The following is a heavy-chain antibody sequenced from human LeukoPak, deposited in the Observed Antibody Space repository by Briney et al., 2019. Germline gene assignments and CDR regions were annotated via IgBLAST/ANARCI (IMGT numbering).Heavy chain of an antibody. J-gene: IGHJ4*02. CDR2: IRYDGSNK. V-gene: IGHV3-30*02. CDR1: GFTFSSYG. CDR3: AKEAGESGAYSSSSRYIS. D-gene: IGHD6-6*01. Sequence: TGGSLRLSCAATGFTFSSYGMHWVRQAPGKGLEWVAFIRYDGSNKYYADSVKGRFTISRDNSKNTLYLQMNSLRAEDTAVYYCAKEAGESGAYSSSSRYISWGQGTLVTVSS.